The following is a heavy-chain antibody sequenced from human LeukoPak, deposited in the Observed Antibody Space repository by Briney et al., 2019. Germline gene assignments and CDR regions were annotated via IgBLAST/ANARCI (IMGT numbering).Heavy chain of an antibody. CDR1: DGSIKSYH. CDR2: VHYSGST. D-gene: IGHD2-15*01. CDR3: AAVGYCSGGTCSYDAFDM. Sequence: SETLSLTCTVSDGSIKSYHWTWIRQSPRKGLEWIGNVHYSGSTNYNPSLKSRVTMSVDTSKIQFSLNLYSVTAADTAVYFCAAVGYCSGGTCSYDAFDMWGQGTMVTVSS. V-gene: IGHV4-59*01. J-gene: IGHJ3*02.